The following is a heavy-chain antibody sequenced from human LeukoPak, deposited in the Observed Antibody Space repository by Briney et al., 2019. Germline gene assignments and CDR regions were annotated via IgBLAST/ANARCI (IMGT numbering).Heavy chain of an antibody. D-gene: IGHD1-26*01. CDR3: AKNLLGSGAYSWYFDL. CDR1: GFTVSTNY. V-gene: IGHV3-53*01. CDR2: IYSGGNT. Sequence: GGSLRLSCAASGFTVSTNYMSWVRQAPGKGLEWVSIIYSGGNTYYADSVKGRVTISRDNSKNTLYLQMNSLRAEDTAVYSCAKNLLGSGAYSWYFDLWGRGTLVTVSS. J-gene: IGHJ2*01.